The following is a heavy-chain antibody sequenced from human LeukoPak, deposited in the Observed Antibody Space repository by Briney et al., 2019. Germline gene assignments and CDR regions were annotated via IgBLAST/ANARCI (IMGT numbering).Heavy chain of an antibody. Sequence: SETLSLTCTVSGGSISSYYWSWVRQPAGKGLEWIGRTYTSGSTNYNPSLKSRVTMSVDTSKNQFSLKLSSVTAADTAVYYCAREYDFWSGYYTDWGQGTLVTVSS. CDR2: TYTSGST. J-gene: IGHJ4*02. CDR3: AREYDFWSGYYTD. D-gene: IGHD3-3*01. CDR1: GGSISSYY. V-gene: IGHV4-4*07.